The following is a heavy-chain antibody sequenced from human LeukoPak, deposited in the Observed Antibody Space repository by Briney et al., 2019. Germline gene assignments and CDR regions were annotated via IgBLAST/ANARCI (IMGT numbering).Heavy chain of an antibody. CDR2: ISGGGGST. J-gene: IGHJ4*02. D-gene: IGHD6-19*01. V-gene: IGHV3-23*01. Sequence: GGSLRLSCAASGFTFSSYAMIWVRQAPGKGLEWFLAISGGGGSTSYEVSGKGRFTIARDNCKNTMYLQINSLRAEDTAVYYCAKGRWLKEPFDYCGQGTLVTVSS. CDR3: AKGRWLKEPFDY. CDR1: GFTFSSYA.